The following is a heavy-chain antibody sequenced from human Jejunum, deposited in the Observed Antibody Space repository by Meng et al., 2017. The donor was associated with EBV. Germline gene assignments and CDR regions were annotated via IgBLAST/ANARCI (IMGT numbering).Heavy chain of an antibody. Sequence: HLVESGXGLVEPGGSLTASCVASGFSFVPVWMSWVRQAPGKGLEWVGRIKSKTDGETTDYAAPIKGRFTISRDDSKNILYLQMNSLQKEDTAMYYCSGDIRSEWGFNYWGQGSLVTVSS. CDR1: GFSFVPVW. V-gene: IGHV3-15*01. CDR2: IKSKTDGETT. J-gene: IGHJ4*02. CDR3: SGDIRSEWGFNY. D-gene: IGHD1-26*01.